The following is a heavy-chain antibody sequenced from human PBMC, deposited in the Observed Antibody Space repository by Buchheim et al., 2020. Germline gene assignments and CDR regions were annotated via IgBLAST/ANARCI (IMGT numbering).Heavy chain of an antibody. Sequence: QVQLVESGGGVVQPGRSLRLSCAASGFTFSSYGMHWVRQAPGKGLEWVAVISYDGSNKYYADSVKGRFTISRDNSKNTLYLQMNSLRAEDTAVYYCARDPRDSPYYYYMDVWGKGTT. CDR3: ARDPRDSPYYYYMDV. J-gene: IGHJ6*03. CDR1: GFTFSSYG. V-gene: IGHV3-30*03. D-gene: IGHD5-18*01. CDR2: ISYDGSNK.